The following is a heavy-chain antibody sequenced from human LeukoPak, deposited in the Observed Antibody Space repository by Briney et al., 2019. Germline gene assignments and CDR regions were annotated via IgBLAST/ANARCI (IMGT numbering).Heavy chain of an antibody. V-gene: IGHV3-48*03. D-gene: IGHD3-9*01. CDR1: GFTFSSFE. J-gene: IGHJ4*02. Sequence: GGSLRLSCAASGFTFSSFEMNRVRQAPGKGLEWVSYISSSGKTIYYADSVKGRFTNSRDNAKSSLSLQMNSLRAEDTALYYCARGLRYFDWLPGYWGQGTLVTVSS. CDR3: ARGLRYFDWLPGY. CDR2: ISSSGKTI.